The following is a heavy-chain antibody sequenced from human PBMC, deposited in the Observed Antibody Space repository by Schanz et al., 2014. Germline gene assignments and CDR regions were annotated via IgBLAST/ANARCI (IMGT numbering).Heavy chain of an antibody. CDR2: ITGGSTTYT. J-gene: IGHJ4*02. CDR3: ARDDSPSTKPFDS. CDR1: GFTFNNFG. V-gene: IGHV3-21*01. D-gene: IGHD2-21*01. Sequence: EVQLVESGGGLVKPGGSLRLSCAASGFTFNNFGMNWVRQAPGKGLEWVSCITGGSTTYTYYADSVRGRFTISRDNAKNSLYLQMNSLRAEDTAVYYCARDDSPSTKPFDSWGQGTLVSVSS.